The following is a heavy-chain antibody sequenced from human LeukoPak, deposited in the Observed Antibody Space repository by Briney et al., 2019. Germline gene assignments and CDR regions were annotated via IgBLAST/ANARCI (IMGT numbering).Heavy chain of an antibody. CDR2: IYYSGST. D-gene: IGHD3-10*01. J-gene: IGHJ3*02. V-gene: IGHV4-59*12. CDR3: AREMWFGDSDAFDI. CDR1: GDSISGYY. Sequence: SETLSLTCTVSGDSISGYYWSWIRQPPGKGLEWIGYIYYSGSTNYNPSLKSRVTISVDTSKNQFSLKLSSVTAADTAVYYCAREMWFGDSDAFDIWGQGTMVTVSS.